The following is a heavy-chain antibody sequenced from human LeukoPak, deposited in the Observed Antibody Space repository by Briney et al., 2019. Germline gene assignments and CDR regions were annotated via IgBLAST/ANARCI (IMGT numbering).Heavy chain of an antibody. D-gene: IGHD6-19*01. CDR2: INHSGST. V-gene: IGHV4-34*01. CDR1: GGSFSGYY. CDR3: ARGRDSSGWCFDY. Sequence: SETLSLTCAVYGGSFSGYYWSWIRQPPGEGLEWVGEINHSGSTNYNPSLKSRVTISVDTSKNQFSLKLSSVTAADTAVYYCARGRDSSGWCFDYWGQGTLVTVSS. J-gene: IGHJ4*02.